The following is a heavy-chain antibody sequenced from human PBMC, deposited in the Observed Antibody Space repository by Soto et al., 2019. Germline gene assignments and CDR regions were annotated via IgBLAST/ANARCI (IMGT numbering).Heavy chain of an antibody. CDR3: AINLFSGHQFPTWIDP. CDR1: GITFSAYG. CDR2: IWYDGGNK. D-gene: IGHD3-3*01. J-gene: IGHJ5*02. V-gene: IGHV3-33*01. Sequence: QVQLVESGGGVVQPGRSLRLSCAASGITFSAYGMHWVRQAPGKGLECLAVIWYDGGNKFYGDSAKGRFTISRDNYKNTVDLQMNSLRVDDTAVYYCAINLFSGHQFPTWIDPWGQGTLVTVSS.